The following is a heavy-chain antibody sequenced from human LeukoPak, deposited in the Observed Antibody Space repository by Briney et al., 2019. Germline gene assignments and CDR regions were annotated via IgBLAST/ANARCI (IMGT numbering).Heavy chain of an antibody. CDR1: GFTFDDYA. CDR3: AKDGGYYDFLARNYYYYGMDV. Sequence: GGSLRLSCAASGFTFDDYAMPWVRQAPGKGLEWVSGISGTGGSTYYADSVKGRFTISRDNSKNTLYLQMNSLRAEHTAVYYCAKDGGYYDFLARNYYYYGMDVWGQGTTVTVSS. D-gene: IGHD3-3*01. J-gene: IGHJ6*02. V-gene: IGHV3-23*01. CDR2: ISGTGGST.